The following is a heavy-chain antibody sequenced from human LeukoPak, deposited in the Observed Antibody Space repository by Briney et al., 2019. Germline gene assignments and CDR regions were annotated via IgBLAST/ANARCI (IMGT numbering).Heavy chain of an antibody. D-gene: IGHD2-2*01. J-gene: IGHJ4*02. CDR2: IYYSGST. CDR3: ARERCSSTTCYFDY. Sequence: SETLSLTCTVSGGSISTYYWSWIRQPPGKGLEWIGYIYYSGSTNYNPSLKSRVTIPVDTSKNQFSLKLSSVTAADTAVYYCARERCSSTTCYFDYWGQGTLVTVSS. V-gene: IGHV4-59*01. CDR1: GGSISTYY.